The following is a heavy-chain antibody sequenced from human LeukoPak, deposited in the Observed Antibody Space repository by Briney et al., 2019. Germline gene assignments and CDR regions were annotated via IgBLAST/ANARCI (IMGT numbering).Heavy chain of an antibody. CDR1: GFTFSGSN. D-gene: IGHD1-26*01. V-gene: IGHV3-73*01. CDR2: IRDKANSYAT. J-gene: IGHJ4*02. Sequence: GGSLKLSCAGSGFTFSGSNIHWVRQASGKGPEWVGRIRDKANSYATAYAASVKGRFTVSRDDSKNTAYLQMNSLKTEDTAVYYCVKRSGNYELDYWGQGTLVTVSS. CDR3: VKRSGNYELDY.